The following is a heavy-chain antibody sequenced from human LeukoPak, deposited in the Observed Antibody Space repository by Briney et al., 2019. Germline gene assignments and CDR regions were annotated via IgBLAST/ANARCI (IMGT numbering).Heavy chain of an antibody. CDR3: TTALYCSGGSCYSVVHYYYMDV. Sequence: GGSLRLSCAASGFTFSNAWMSWVRQAPGKGLEWVGRIKSKTDGGTTDYAAPVKGRFTISRDDSKNTLYLQMNSLKTEDTAVYYCTTALYCSGGSCYSVVHYYYMDVWGKGTMVTVSS. J-gene: IGHJ6*03. CDR1: GFTFSNAW. CDR2: IKSKTDGGTT. V-gene: IGHV3-15*01. D-gene: IGHD2-15*01.